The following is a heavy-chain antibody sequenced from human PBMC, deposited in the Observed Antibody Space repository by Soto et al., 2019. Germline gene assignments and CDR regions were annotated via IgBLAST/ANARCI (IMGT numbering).Heavy chain of an antibody. J-gene: IGHJ4*02. CDR1: GDSISTFY. CDR2: VYYAGST. V-gene: IGHV4-59*01. CDR3: ARGRTVRNYADDSSDYFYFFDY. D-gene: IGHD3-22*01. Sequence: SETLSLTCTVSGDSISTFYWGWMRQSPGKELEWIGYVYYAGSTNYNPSLKSRVTISVDRSKNQFSLKLTSANAADTAVYYCARGRTVRNYADDSSDYFYFFDYWGQGTQVTVSS.